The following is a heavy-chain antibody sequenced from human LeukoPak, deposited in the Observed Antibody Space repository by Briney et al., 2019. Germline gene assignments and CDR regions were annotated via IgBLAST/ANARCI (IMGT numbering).Heavy chain of an antibody. J-gene: IGHJ4*02. V-gene: IGHV4-4*02. CDR1: GGSISSSNW. Sequence: SGTLSLTCAVSGGSISSSNWWSWVRQPPGKGLEWIGEIYHSGSTNYNPSLKSRVTISADKSKNQFSLKLSSVTAADTAVYYCASRAFWSGYSLYWGQGTLVTVSS. CDR2: IYHSGST. CDR3: ASRAFWSGYSLY. D-gene: IGHD3-3*01.